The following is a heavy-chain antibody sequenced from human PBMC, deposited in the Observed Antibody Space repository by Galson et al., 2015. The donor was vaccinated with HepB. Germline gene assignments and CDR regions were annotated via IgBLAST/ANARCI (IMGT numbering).Heavy chain of an antibody. CDR1: GFTFSSYG. Sequence: SLRLSCAASGFTFSSYGMHWVRQAPGKGLEWVAVISYDGSNKYYADSVKGRFTISRDNSKNTLYLQMNSLRAEDTAVYYCANEGFGGDYYYGMDVWGQGTTGTVSS. V-gene: IGHV3-30*18. CDR2: ISYDGSNK. CDR3: ANEGFGGDYYYGMDV. D-gene: IGHD3-10*01. J-gene: IGHJ6*02.